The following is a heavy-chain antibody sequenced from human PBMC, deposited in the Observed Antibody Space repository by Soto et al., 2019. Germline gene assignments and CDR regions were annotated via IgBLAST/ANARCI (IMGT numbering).Heavy chain of an antibody. CDR1: GYTFRTYS. V-gene: IGHV1-3*01. CDR2: INGATGQT. CDR3: AIGKWMDENYYYSGMDI. J-gene: IGHJ6*02. D-gene: IGHD2-2*03. Sequence: ASVKVSCKASGYTFRTYSMHWVRQALGHSLEWMGWINGATGQTRSSHRFQDRVTITRDTSASKAYMELSGLRSGDTAVYYCAIGKWMDENYYYSGMDIWGQGTTVTVSS.